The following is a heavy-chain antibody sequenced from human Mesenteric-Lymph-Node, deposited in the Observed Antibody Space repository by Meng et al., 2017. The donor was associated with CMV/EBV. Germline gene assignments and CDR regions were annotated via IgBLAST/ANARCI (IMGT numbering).Heavy chain of an antibody. CDR2: ISWNSGSI. CDR3: AKDIGTGQLAHWYYFDY. D-gene: IGHD6-6*01. CDR1: GFTFDDYA. V-gene: IGHV3-9*01. Sequence: SLKISCAASGFTFDDYAMHWVRQAPGKGLEWVSGISWNSGSIGYADSVKGRFTISRDNAKNSLYLQMNSLRAEDTALYYCAKDIGTGQLAHWYYFDYWGQGTLVTVSS. J-gene: IGHJ4*02.